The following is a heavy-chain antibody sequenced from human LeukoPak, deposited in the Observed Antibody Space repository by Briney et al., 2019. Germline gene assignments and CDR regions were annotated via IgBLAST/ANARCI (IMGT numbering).Heavy chain of an antibody. J-gene: IGHJ4*02. CDR3: ARGLRYDSSGYCDY. V-gene: IGHV4-59*12. D-gene: IGHD3-22*01. CDR2: IYYSGST. Sequence: SETLSLTCTVSGGSISSYYWSWIRQPPGKGLEWIGYIYYSGSTNYNPSLKSRVTISVDTSKNQFSLKLSSVTAADTAVYYCARGLRYDSSGYCDYWGQGTLVTVSS. CDR1: GGSISSYY.